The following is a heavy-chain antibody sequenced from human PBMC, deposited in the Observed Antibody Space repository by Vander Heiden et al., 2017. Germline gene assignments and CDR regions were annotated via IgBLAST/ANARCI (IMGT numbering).Heavy chain of an antibody. CDR1: GFRFSAYW. D-gene: IGHD2-2*01. J-gene: IGHJ4*02. CDR3: AVPLRECSTTSCPTL. V-gene: IGHV3-7*02. Sequence: EIQLVESGGGLVQPGGSLRLSCAVSGFRFSAYWFTWVRQPPGKGLEWVANIKPDGSEKYYVDSVRGRFTISRDNTKNSLFLQMSGLRAEDTAVYYCAVPLRECSTTSCPTLWGQGTLVTVSS. CDR2: IKPDGSEK.